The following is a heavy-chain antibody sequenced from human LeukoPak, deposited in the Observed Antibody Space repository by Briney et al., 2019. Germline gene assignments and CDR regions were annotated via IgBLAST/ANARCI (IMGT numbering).Heavy chain of an antibody. J-gene: IGHJ6*03. CDR2: INDIGNT. CDR3: ARLGSVGYYNYQYMDI. Sequence: PSETLFLTCAVSGGSFSGYYWSWIRQPPGKGLEWIGEINDIGNTNYDPSLRSRVTISVDTSKNQFSLSLTSATAADTAVYFCARLGSVGYYNYQYMDIWGNGTTVTVSS. D-gene: IGHD3-10*01. CDR1: GGSFSGYY. V-gene: IGHV4-34*01.